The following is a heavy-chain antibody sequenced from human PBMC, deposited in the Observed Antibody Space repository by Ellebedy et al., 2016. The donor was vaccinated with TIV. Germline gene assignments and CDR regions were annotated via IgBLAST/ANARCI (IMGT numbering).Heavy chain of an antibody. CDR1: GFTFRSYE. CDR3: ARERGGSYFDY. Sequence: PGGSLRLSCAASGFTFRSYEMSWVRQVLGQGLEWVFSISSSGGTIYRADSVKGRFAISRENAKNSRSLQMNSLRAADTALYYCARERGGSYFDYWGQGALVTVSS. J-gene: IGHJ4*02. D-gene: IGHD1-26*01. V-gene: IGHV3-48*03. CDR2: ISSSGGTI.